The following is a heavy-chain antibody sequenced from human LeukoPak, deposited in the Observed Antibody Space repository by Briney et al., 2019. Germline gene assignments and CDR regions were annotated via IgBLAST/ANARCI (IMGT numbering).Heavy chain of an antibody. CDR3: ARRYASGWFFLDY. D-gene: IGHD6-19*01. J-gene: IGHJ4*02. V-gene: IGHV3-64*02. Sequence: GGSLRLSCAASGFTFSNYAMHWVRQAPGKGLEFVSAISSNGGSTYYADSVKGRFTISRDNSKNTLYLQMGSLTAEDLAIYYCARRYASGWFFLDYWGQGTLVTVSS. CDR2: ISSNGGST. CDR1: GFTFSNYA.